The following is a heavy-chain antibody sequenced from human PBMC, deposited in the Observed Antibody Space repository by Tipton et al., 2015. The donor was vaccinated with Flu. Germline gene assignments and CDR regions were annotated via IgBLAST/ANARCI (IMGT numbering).Heavy chain of an antibody. J-gene: IGHJ4*02. V-gene: IGHV3-23*01. CDR1: GFTFSSYD. CDR3: AKVIPEIVAGLDY. D-gene: IGHD6-19*01. Sequence: SLRLSCAASGFTFSSYDMNWVRQAPGKGLEWVSNIRGSAGRGAGTYYADSVKGRFSISRDNSKNTLYLQMNSLRAEDTAIYYCAKVIPEIVAGLDYWGQGTLVTVSS. CDR2: IRGSAGRGAGT.